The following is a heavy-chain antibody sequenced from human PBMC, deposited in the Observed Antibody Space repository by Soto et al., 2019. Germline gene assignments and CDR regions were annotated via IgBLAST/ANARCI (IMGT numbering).Heavy chain of an antibody. Sequence: QVQLQQWGAGLLKPSETLSLTCAVYGESFGGYYWSWIRQPPGKGLEWIGEINHSGSTNYNPPLKSRVTISVDTAKDQFSLKLSSVTAADTAVYYCARGYYGDSPKPTMYYFDYWCQRTLVTVSS. D-gene: IGHD4-17*01. V-gene: IGHV4-34*01. J-gene: IGHJ4*02. CDR3: ARGYYGDSPKPTMYYFDY. CDR1: GESFGGYY. CDR2: INHSGST.